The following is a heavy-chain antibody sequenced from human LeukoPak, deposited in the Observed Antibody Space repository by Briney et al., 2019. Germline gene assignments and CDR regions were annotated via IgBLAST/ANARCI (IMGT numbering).Heavy chain of an antibody. J-gene: IGHJ4*02. CDR3: ARLKYCTNGVCHAGFDY. CDR1: GFTFSSYS. D-gene: IGHD2-8*01. CDR2: ISSSSSYI. Sequence: PGGSLRLSCAASGFTFSSYSMNWVRQAPEKGLEWVSSISSSSSYIYYADSVKGRFTISRDNAKNSLYLQMNSLRAEDTAVYYCARLKYCTNGVCHAGFDYWGQGTLVTVSS. V-gene: IGHV3-21*01.